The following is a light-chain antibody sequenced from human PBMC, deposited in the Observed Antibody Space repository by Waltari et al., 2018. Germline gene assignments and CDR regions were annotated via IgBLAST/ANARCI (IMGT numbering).Light chain of an antibody. CDR2: AAS. Sequence: DIQMTQSPSSLSASVGDRVTTTCRASQSISNYLAWYQQKPGKVPKLLIYAASTLQSGVPSRFSGSGSGTDFTLTISSLQPEDVATYYCQKYNSAPWTFGQGTKVEIK. V-gene: IGKV1-27*01. CDR1: QSISNY. CDR3: QKYNSAPWT. J-gene: IGKJ1*01.